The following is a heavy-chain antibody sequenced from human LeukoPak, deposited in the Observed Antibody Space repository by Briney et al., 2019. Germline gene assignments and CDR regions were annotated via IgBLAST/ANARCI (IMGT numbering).Heavy chain of an antibody. CDR2: ISAYNGNT. J-gene: IGHJ3*02. D-gene: IGHD3-16*01. V-gene: IGHV1-18*01. CDR1: GYTFTSYG. Sequence: ALVKVSCKASGYTFTSYGISWVRQAPGQGLEWMGWISAYNGNTNYAQKLQGRVTMTTDTSTSTAYMELRSLRSDDTAVYYCARGEVLGYDLTAFDIWGQGTMVTVSS. CDR3: ARGEVLGYDLTAFDI.